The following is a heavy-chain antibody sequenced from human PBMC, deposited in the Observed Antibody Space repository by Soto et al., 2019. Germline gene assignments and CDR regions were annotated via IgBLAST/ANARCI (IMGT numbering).Heavy chain of an antibody. CDR2: VYYSGTT. CDR1: GGSIRNGDYY. J-gene: IGHJ4*02. Sequence: SETLSLTCTVSGGSIRNGDYYWGWIRQPPGKGLEWIGYVYYSGTTYSHPSLNSRVSISVDTSENQFSLKLTSVTAADTAVYYCVTVNLVGAAYYFDYWGPGTLVTVSS. D-gene: IGHD1-26*01. V-gene: IGHV4-30-4*01. CDR3: VTVNLVGAAYYFDY.